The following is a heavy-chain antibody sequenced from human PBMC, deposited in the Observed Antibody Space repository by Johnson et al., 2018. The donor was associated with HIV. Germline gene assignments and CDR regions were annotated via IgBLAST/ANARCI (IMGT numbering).Heavy chain of an antibody. CDR3: ANNLGTAGGAFDI. CDR2: IKQDGSEK. Sequence: VQLVESGGGLVKPGGSLRLSCAASRFTLRRFWMNWVRQAPGKGLEWVANIKQDGSEKYYVGSVEGRFTISRDNTKSSLFLQMNSLRGEDTAVYYCANNLGTAGGAFDIWGQGTTVTVSS. D-gene: IGHD7-27*01. CDR1: RFTLRRFW. V-gene: IGHV3-7*02. J-gene: IGHJ3*02.